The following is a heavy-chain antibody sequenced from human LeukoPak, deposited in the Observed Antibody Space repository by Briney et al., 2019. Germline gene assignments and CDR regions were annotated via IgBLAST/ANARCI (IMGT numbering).Heavy chain of an antibody. D-gene: IGHD1-14*01. J-gene: IGHJ4*02. CDR3: VRGDRYFFDY. V-gene: IGHV3-48*03. Sequence: GGSLRLSCAASGFRFSSYEMNWVRQAPGRGLEWISYIGNTGRTIYYVDSVKGRFTVSRDNAKNSLYLQMNSLRAEDTAIYYCVRGDRYFFDYWGQGTLVTVSS. CDR2: IGNTGRTI. CDR1: GFRFSSYE.